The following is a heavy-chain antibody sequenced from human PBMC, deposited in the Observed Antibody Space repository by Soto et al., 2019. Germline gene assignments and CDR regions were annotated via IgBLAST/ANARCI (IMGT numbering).Heavy chain of an antibody. CDR1: GGTFSTYT. J-gene: IGHJ5*02. V-gene: IGHV1-69*08. Sequence: QVQLVQSGAEVKKPGSSVKVSCKASGGTFSTYTITWVRQAPGQGLEWMGRIIPIIGIINYAQKFQGRVTMSGDXXXGXXYMELTGLRSDDTAVYYCAGDPDSHYNDSHASSYPWGQGTLVTVSS. CDR2: IIPIIGII. D-gene: IGHD4-4*01. CDR3: AGDPDSHYNDSHASSYP.